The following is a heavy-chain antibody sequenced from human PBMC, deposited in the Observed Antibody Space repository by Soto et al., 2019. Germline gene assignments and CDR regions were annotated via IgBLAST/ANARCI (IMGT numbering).Heavy chain of an antibody. D-gene: IGHD5-12*01. CDR1: GASIRRGGYY. Sequence: TLSLTCTVSGASIRRGGYYWSWLRQSPGKGLEWIGHIYYTGSTFYSPSLKSRLTISLDTSKNQFSLDLRSVTAADTAMYYCARIEMASIKWGRGTLVTVSS. CDR2: IYYTGST. J-gene: IGHJ4*02. V-gene: IGHV4-31*03. CDR3: ARIEMASIK.